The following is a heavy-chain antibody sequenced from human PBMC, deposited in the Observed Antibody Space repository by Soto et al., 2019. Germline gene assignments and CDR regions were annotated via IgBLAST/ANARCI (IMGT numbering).Heavy chain of an antibody. CDR1: GGTFSSYA. Sequence: QVQLVQSGAEVKKPGSSVKVSCKASGGTFSSYAISWVRQAPGQGLEWMGGIIPIFGTANYAQKFQGRVTITADESTSTAYMELRSLRSEDTAVYYCEREVRAYGYQGPRRDYFDYWGQGTLVTVSS. V-gene: IGHV1-69*01. CDR3: EREVRAYGYQGPRRDYFDY. J-gene: IGHJ4*02. CDR2: IIPIFGTA. D-gene: IGHD4-17*01.